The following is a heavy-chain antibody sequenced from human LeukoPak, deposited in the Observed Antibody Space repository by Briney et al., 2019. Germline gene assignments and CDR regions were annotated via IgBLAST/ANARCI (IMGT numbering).Heavy chain of an antibody. V-gene: IGHV1-18*01. Sequence: GASVKVSCKASGYTFTSYGITWVRQAPGQGLEWMGRIGAYNGHTNYAQNLQARVTLTTETSTNTAYMELRSLRSDDTAVYYCARDEQYGRRPEIYWGQGTLVTVSS. D-gene: IGHD1/OR15-1a*01. CDR3: ARDEQYGRRPEIY. CDR2: IGAYNGHT. CDR1: GYTFTSYG. J-gene: IGHJ4*02.